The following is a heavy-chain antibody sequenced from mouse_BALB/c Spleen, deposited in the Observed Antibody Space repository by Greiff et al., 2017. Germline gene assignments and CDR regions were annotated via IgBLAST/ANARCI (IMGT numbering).Heavy chain of an antibody. D-gene: IGHD1-1*01. CDR1: GFNIKDTY. CDR3: AHYYYGSSPYYAMDY. CDR2: IDPANGNT. Sequence: VQLQQSGAELVKPGASVKLSCTASGFNIKDTYMHWVKQRPEQGLEWIGRIDPANGNTKYDPKFQGKATITADTSSNTAYLQLSSLTSEDTAVYYCAHYYYGSSPYYAMDYWGQGTSVTVSS. V-gene: IGHV14-3*02. J-gene: IGHJ4*01.